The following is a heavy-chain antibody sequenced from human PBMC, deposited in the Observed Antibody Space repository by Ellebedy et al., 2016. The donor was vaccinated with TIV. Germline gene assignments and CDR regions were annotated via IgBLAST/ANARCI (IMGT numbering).Heavy chain of an antibody. CDR1: GGTFSSYA. D-gene: IGHD2-15*01. Sequence: AASVKVSCKASGGTFSSYAISWVRQAPGQGLEWMGGIIPIFGTANYAQKFQGRVTITADESTSTAYMELSSLRSEDTAVYYCASSTHDAFDIWGQGTMVTVSS. J-gene: IGHJ3*02. CDR3: ASSTHDAFDI. V-gene: IGHV1-69*13. CDR2: IIPIFGTA.